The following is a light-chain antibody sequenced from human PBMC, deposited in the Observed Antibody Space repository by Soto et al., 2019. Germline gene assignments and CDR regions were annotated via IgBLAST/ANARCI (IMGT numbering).Light chain of an antibody. CDR3: RQYGFSLRT. Sequence: DIVLTQSPGTLSLSPGERATLSCRASQSVSDNYLAWYQRKPGQAPRLLIYGASSRASGIPDRFSGSGSATDFTLTISRQEPEDFAVYYCRQYGFSLRTFGQGSKVEV. CDR2: GAS. CDR1: QSVSDNY. J-gene: IGKJ1*01. V-gene: IGKV3-20*01.